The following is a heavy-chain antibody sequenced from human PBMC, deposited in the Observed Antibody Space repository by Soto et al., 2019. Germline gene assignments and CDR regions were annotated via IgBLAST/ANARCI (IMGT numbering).Heavy chain of an antibody. J-gene: IGHJ4*02. D-gene: IGHD4-17*01. CDR2: FDPRNGES. CDR1: GYTLTELS. CDR3: ATGPVSTVTSGEEY. V-gene: IGHV1-24*01. Sequence: QVQLVQSGAEVKKPRASVKVSCKVSGYTLTELSMHWVRQAPGRGPEWMGGFDPRNGESVFAQNFQGRVAMTEDTSTDTAYMELSSLTSEDTAVYYCATGPVSTVTSGEEYWGQGTLVTVSS.